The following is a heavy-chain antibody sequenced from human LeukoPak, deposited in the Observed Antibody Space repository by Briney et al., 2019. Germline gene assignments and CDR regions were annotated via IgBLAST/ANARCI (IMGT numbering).Heavy chain of an antibody. Sequence: GESLRLSCAASGFTFSSYGMHWVRQAPGKGLEWVAFIRYDGSNKYYADSVKGRFTISRDNSKNTLYLQMSSLRAEDTAVYYCAKGDTLLWFGDHRGGWFDPWGQGTLVTVSS. D-gene: IGHD3-10*01. CDR2: IRYDGSNK. CDR1: GFTFSSYG. J-gene: IGHJ5*02. V-gene: IGHV3-30*02. CDR3: AKGDTLLWFGDHRGGWFDP.